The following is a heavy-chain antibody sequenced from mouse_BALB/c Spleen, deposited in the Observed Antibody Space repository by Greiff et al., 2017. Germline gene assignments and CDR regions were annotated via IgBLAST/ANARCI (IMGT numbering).Heavy chain of an antibody. CDR1: GYTFTSYW. V-gene: IGHV1-7*01. CDR2: INPSTGYT. CDR3: ARPVVPIVGSWFAY. J-gene: IGHJ3*01. D-gene: IGHD2-5*01. Sequence: QVQLQQSGAELAKPGASVKMSCKASGYTFTSYWMHWVKQRPGQGLEWIGYINPSTGYTEYNQKFKDKATLTADKSSSTAYMQLSSLTSEDSAVYYCARPVVPIVGSWFAYWGQGTLVTVSA.